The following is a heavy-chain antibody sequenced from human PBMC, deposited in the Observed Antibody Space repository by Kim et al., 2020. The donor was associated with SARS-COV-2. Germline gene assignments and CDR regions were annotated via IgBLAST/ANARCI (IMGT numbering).Heavy chain of an antibody. CDR3: ARGVREQWPTSGSYYFAY. J-gene: IGHJ4*02. V-gene: IGHV5-51*01. CDR2: IYPGDSDT. CDR1: GYSFTSYW. D-gene: IGHD6-19*01. Sequence: GESLKISCKGSGYSFTSYWIGWVRQMPGKGLGWMGIIYPGDSDTRYSPSFQGQVTISADKSISTAYLQWSSLKASDTAVYYCARGVREQWPTSGSYYFAYWGQGTLVTVPS.